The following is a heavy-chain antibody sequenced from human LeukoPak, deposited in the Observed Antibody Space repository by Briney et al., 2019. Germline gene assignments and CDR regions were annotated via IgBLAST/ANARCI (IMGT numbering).Heavy chain of an antibody. D-gene: IGHD1-14*01. J-gene: IGHJ4*02. CDR2: ISDDGHNK. V-gene: IGHV3-30-3*01. Sequence: GGSLRLSCAASGFTFSYYAMHWVRQAPGKGLEWVAVISDDGHNKYYADSVKGRFTISRDNSKNTLYLQMNSLRAEDTAVYYCATVTVSPDYWGQGTLATVSS. CDR1: GFTFSYYA. CDR3: ATVTVSPDY.